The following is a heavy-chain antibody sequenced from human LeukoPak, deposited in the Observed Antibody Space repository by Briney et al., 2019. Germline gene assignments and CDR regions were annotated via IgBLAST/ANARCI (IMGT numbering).Heavy chain of an antibody. CDR2: SNAGNGNK. CDR1: GYTFTNYA. D-gene: IGHD3-22*01. V-gene: IGHV1-3*02. CDR3: ARGSYESSGIDY. J-gene: IGHJ4*02. Sequence: ASVKVSCKASGYTFTNYAMHWVRQAPGQRLEWMGWSNAGNGNKKYSQEFQGRVTITRDTSASIAYMELSSLRSEDTAVYYCARGSYESSGIDYWGQGTLVTVFS.